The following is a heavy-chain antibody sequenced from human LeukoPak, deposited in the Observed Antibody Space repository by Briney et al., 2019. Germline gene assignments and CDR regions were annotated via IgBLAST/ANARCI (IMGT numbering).Heavy chain of an antibody. CDR2: ISSSSSYI. J-gene: IGHJ4*02. D-gene: IGHD6-6*01. Sequence: GGSLRLSCAASGFTFSSYNMNWVRQAPGKGLEWVSSISSSSSYIYYADSVKGRFTISRDNAKNSLYLQMNSLRAEDTAVYYCARVGYSSSSAFDYWGQGTLVTVSS. CDR1: GFTFSSYN. CDR3: ARVGYSSSSAFDY. V-gene: IGHV3-21*01.